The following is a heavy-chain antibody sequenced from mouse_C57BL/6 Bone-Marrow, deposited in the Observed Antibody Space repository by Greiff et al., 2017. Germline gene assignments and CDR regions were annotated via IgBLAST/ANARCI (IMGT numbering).Heavy chain of an antibody. CDR2: INPNNGGT. Sequence: VQLQQSGPELVKPGASVKISCKASGYTFTDYYMNWVKQSHGKSLEWIGDINPNNGGTSYNQKFKGKATLTVDKSSSTAYMELRSLTSEDSAVYYGARSPDYWGQGTTLTVSS. V-gene: IGHV1-26*01. J-gene: IGHJ2*01. CDR1: GYTFTDYY. CDR3: ARSPDY.